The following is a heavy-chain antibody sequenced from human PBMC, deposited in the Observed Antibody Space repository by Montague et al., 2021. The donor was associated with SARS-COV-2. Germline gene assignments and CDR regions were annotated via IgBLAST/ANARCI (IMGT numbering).Heavy chain of an antibody. Sequence: SETLSLTCTVSGGSITSTNYYWAWIRQPPGKGLEWIGSISFSWSTYHNPSLKSRVTMSVDTSMNQFSLRLSTVTAADTALYYCARQNHGRDWYDISFDYWGQGTLVTVSS. CDR2: ISFSWST. V-gene: IGHV4-39*01. CDR1: GGSITSTNYY. J-gene: IGHJ4*02. D-gene: IGHD3-9*01. CDR3: ARQNHGRDWYDISFDY.